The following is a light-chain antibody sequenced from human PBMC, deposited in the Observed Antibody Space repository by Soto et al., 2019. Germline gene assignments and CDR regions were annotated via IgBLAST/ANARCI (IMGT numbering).Light chain of an antibody. V-gene: IGLV2-14*01. CDR2: DVS. Sequence: QSALTQPASVSGSPGQSITISCTGTSSDVGGYNYVSWYQQHPGKAPKLVIYDVSYRPSGVSNRFSGSKSGTTASLTISGLQAEDEADYYCSSYTSSSTLIFVGGTKVTVL. CDR3: SSYTSSSTLI. J-gene: IGLJ2*01. CDR1: SSDVGGYNY.